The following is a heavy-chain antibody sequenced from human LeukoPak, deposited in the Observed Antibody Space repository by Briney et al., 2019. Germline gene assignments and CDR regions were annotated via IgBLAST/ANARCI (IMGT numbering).Heavy chain of an antibody. CDR3: ATTPLGSSRLFDH. Sequence: GGSLRLTCAASGFTFIRYSMNWVRQAPGKGLEWVSSISSGRGYMYYADSAKGRFTISRDSAKNSLYLQMNSLRVEDTAVYYCATTPLGSSRLFDHWGQGTLVTVSS. D-gene: IGHD6-13*01. CDR2: ISSGRGYM. CDR1: GFTFIRYS. J-gene: IGHJ4*02. V-gene: IGHV3-21*01.